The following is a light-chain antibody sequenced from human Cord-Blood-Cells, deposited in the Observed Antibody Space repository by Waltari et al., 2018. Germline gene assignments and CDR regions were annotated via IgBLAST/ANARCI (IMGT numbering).Light chain of an antibody. CDR3: NSRDSSGNHLWV. V-gene: IGLV3-19*01. CDR1: SLRSYY. J-gene: IGLJ3*02. Sequence: SSELTQDPAVSVALGQTVRITCQGDSLRSYYANWYQQKPGQAPVLVIYGKNNRPSGIPDRFSGSSSGNTASLTITGAQAEDEADYYCNSRDSSGNHLWVFGGGTKLTVL. CDR2: GKN.